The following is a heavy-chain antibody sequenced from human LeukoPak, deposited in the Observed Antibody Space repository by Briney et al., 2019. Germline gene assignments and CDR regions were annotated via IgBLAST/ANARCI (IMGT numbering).Heavy chain of an antibody. Sequence: ASVKVSCKASGYTFTSYDINWVRQATGQGLEWMGWMNPNSGNTNYAQKLQGRVTMTTDTSTSTAYMELRSLRSDDTAVYYCARDRSSSPKIAFDYWGQGTLVTVSS. CDR3: ARDRSSSPKIAFDY. CDR1: GYTFTSYD. CDR2: MNPNSGNT. J-gene: IGHJ4*02. V-gene: IGHV1-18*01. D-gene: IGHD6-13*01.